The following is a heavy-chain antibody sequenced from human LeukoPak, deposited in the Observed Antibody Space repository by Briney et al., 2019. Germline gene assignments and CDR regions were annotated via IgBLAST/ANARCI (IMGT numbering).Heavy chain of an antibody. CDR2: IYHSGST. D-gene: IGHD3-16*01. CDR1: GGSISSSNW. V-gene: IGHV4-4*02. J-gene: IGHJ6*03. CDR3: ARAGEYYYMDV. Sequence: SETLSLTCAVSGGSISSSNWWSWVRQPPGKGLEWIGEIYHSGSTNYNPSLKSRVTISVDTSKNQFSLKLSSVTAADTAVYYCARAGEYYYMDVWGKGTTVTVSS.